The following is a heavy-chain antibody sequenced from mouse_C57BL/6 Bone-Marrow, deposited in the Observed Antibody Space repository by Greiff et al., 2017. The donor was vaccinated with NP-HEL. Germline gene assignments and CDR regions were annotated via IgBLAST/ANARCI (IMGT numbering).Heavy chain of an antibody. CDR1: GYSFTGYY. J-gene: IGHJ3*01. Sequence: VQLQQSGPELVKPGASVKISCKASGYSFTGYYMNWVKQSPEKSLEWIGEINPSTGGTTYNQKFKAKATLTVDESSSTAYMQLKSLTSEDSAVYYCARDSSGPAWFAYWGQGTLVTVSA. V-gene: IGHV1-42*01. CDR3: ARDSSGPAWFAY. CDR2: INPSTGGT. D-gene: IGHD3-2*02.